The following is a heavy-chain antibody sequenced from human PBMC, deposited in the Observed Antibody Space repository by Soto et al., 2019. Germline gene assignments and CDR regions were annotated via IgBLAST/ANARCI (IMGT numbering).Heavy chain of an antibody. CDR3: ASGATNREKQLVRRYYGMDV. CDR1: GFTFSSYA. CDR2: ISYDGSNK. J-gene: IGHJ6*02. V-gene: IGHV3-30-3*01. D-gene: IGHD6-13*01. Sequence: GGSLRLSCAASGFTFSSYAMHWVRQAPGKGLEWVAVISYDGSNKYYADSVKGRFTISRDNSKNTLYLQMNSLRAEDTAVYYCASGATNREKQLVRRYYGMDVWGQGTTVTVSS.